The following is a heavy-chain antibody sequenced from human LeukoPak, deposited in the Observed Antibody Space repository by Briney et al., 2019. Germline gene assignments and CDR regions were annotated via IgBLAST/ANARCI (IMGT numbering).Heavy chain of an antibody. CDR2: INHSGST. CDR3: ARVRMGNRIDY. CDR1: GGSFSGYY. D-gene: IGHD1-14*01. J-gene: IGHJ4*02. V-gene: IGHV4-34*01. Sequence: SETLSLTCAVYGGSFSGYYWSWIRQPPGKGLVWIGEINHSGSTNYNPSLKSRVTISVDTSKNQFSLKLSSVTAADTAVYYCARVRMGNRIDYWGQGTLVTVSS.